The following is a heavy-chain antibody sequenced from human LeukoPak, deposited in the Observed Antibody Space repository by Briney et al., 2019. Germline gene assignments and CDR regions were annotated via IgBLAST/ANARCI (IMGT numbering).Heavy chain of an antibody. CDR3: ARHYGPYYYYGMDV. V-gene: IGHV1-69*05. CDR2: IIPIFGTP. Sequence: SVKVSCKASGGTFSSYAISWVRQAPGQGLEWMGGIIPIFGTPNYAQKFQGRVTITTDESTSTAYMELSSLRSEDTAVYYCARHYGPYYYYGMDVWGQGTTVTVSS. J-gene: IGHJ6*02. CDR1: GGTFSSYA. D-gene: IGHD3-10*01.